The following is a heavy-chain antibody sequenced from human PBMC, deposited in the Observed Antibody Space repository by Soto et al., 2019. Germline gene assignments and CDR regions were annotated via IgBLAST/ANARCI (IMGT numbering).Heavy chain of an antibody. CDR1: EFTFSKYA. CDR2: ISYDGSNK. CDR3: ARGGNGSYNWNYLFDY. V-gene: IGHV3-30-3*01. Sequence: GGSLRLSCAASEFTFSKYAMHWVRQAPGKGLEWVAVISYDGSNKYSADSVKGRFTISRDNSKNTLYLQMNSLRPEDTAVYYCARGGNGSYNWNYLFDYWGPGTLVTVSS. J-gene: IGHJ4*02. D-gene: IGHD1-7*01.